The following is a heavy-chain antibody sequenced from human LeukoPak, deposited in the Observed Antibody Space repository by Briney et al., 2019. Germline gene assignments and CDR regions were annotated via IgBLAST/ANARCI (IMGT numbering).Heavy chain of an antibody. V-gene: IGHV3-23*01. Sequence: QAGGSLRLSCAASGFSFSSDSMRWGRRAPGEGLEWVSAIRGSGGSTYYADSVKGRFTISRDNSRNTLSLQLDSLRAEDTAVYYCANVEGPVDYWGQGPVVTVSS. D-gene: IGHD5-24*01. CDR1: GFSFSSDS. J-gene: IGHJ4*02. CDR3: ANVEGPVDY. CDR2: IRGSGGST.